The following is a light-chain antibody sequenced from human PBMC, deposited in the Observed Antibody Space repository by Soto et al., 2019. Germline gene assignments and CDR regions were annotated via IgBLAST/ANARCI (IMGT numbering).Light chain of an antibody. CDR3: QQYGSSPGT. V-gene: IGKV3-20*01. CDR1: QSVRDSH. J-gene: IGKJ1*01. Sequence: EIVLTQSPGTLSLSPGERATLSCRASQSVRDSHLAWYQQKPGQAPSLLIYETSSRATGIPDRFRGSGSGTEFALTITSVEPEDVAMYFCQQYGSSPGTFGQWTKVEI. CDR2: ETS.